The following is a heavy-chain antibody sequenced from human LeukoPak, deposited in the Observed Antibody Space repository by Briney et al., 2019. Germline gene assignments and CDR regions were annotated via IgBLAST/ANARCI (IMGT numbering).Heavy chain of an antibody. V-gene: IGHV1-18*01. CDR2: ISAYNGST. CDR3: ARAGQRASDWFDP. D-gene: IGHD3-10*01. Sequence: ASVKVSCKVSGYTLTELSMHWVRQAPGKGLEWMGWISAYNGSTNYAQKLQGRVTMTTDTSTSTAYMELRSLRSDDTAVYYCARAGQRASDWFDPWGQGTLVTVSS. CDR1: GYTLTELS. J-gene: IGHJ5*02.